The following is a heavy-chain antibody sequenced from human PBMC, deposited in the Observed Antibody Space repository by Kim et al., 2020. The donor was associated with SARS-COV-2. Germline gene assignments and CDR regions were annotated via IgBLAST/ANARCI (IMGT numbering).Heavy chain of an antibody. CDR2: INPNSGGT. CDR1: GYTFTGYY. D-gene: IGHD2-2*01. V-gene: IGHV1-2*02. CDR3: ARENIVVVPAAILDGMDV. Sequence: ASVKVSCKASGYTFTGYYMHWVRQAPGQGLEWMGWINPNSGGTNYAQKFQGRVTMTRDTSISTAYMELSRLRSDDTAVYYCARENIVVVPAAILDGMDVWGQGTTVTVSS. J-gene: IGHJ6*02.